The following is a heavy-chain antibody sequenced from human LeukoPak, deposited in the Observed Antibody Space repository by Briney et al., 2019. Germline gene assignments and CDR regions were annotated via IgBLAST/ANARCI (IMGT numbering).Heavy chain of an antibody. V-gene: IGHV1-69*06. D-gene: IGHD2-21*02. CDR1: GGTFSSYA. Sequence: SVKVSCKASGGTFSSYAISWVRQAPGQGLEWMGGIIPIFGTANYAQKFQGRVTITADKSTSTAYMELSSLRSQDTAVYYCARAYCGGDCYSLPTDYYYYMDVWGKGTTVTVSS. CDR3: ARAYCGGDCYSLPTDYYYYMDV. J-gene: IGHJ6*03. CDR2: IIPIFGTA.